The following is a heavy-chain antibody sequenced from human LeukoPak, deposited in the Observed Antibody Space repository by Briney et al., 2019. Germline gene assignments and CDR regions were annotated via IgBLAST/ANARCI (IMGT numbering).Heavy chain of an antibody. V-gene: IGHV3-33*08. D-gene: IGHD6-13*01. CDR2: IWYDGSNK. CDR1: GFSFTMYG. Sequence: GGPLRLSCAASGFSFTMYGIHWVRQAPGKGLECVAVIWYDGSNKYYADSVKGRFTISRDNSKNTLYLQMNSLRAEDTAVYYCARGSEIAAPRPFDYWGQGTLVTASS. CDR3: ARGSEIAAPRPFDY. J-gene: IGHJ4*02.